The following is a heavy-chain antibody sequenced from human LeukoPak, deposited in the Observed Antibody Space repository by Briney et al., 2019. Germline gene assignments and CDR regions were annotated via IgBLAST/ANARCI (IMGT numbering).Heavy chain of an antibody. Sequence: GGSLRLSCAASGFIVSSNYMSWVRQAPGKGLEWVSVIYSAGNTYYADSVKGRFTISRDNSKNALYLQITNLRAEDTAVYYCAREPMYYYDSSGNYVWGQGALVTVSS. CDR1: GFIVSSNY. CDR2: IYSAGNT. CDR3: AREPMYYYDSSGNYV. V-gene: IGHV3-53*01. J-gene: IGHJ4*02. D-gene: IGHD3-22*01.